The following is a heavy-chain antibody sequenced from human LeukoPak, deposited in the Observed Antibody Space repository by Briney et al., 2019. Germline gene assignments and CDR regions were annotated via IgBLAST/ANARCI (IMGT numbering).Heavy chain of an antibody. D-gene: IGHD2-15*01. CDR1: GFTFSSSA. Sequence: PGGSLRLSCAASGFTFSSSALSWVRQAPGKGLEWVSAISNNGGYTYYADSVQGRFTISRDNSKCTLLLQVNILRAEESVIYYCANQLGYFRDVSCYFPYCSQGTLGTGSS. V-gene: IGHV3-23*01. CDR2: ISNNGGYT. CDR3: ANQLGYFRDVSCYFPY. J-gene: IGHJ4*02.